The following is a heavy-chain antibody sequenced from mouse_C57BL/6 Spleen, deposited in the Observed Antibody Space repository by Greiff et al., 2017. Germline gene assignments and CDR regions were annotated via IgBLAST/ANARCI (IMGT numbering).Heavy chain of an antibody. CDR3: ARCLGHSYWYFDV. Sequence: QVQLQQSGPELVKPGASVKISCKASGYAFSSSWMNWVKQRPGKGLEWIGRIYPGDGDTNYNGKFKGKATLTADKSSSTAYMQLSSLTSEDSAVYFCARCLGHSYWYFDVWGTGTTVTVSS. CDR2: IYPGDGDT. J-gene: IGHJ1*03. D-gene: IGHD4-1*01. CDR1: GYAFSSSW. V-gene: IGHV1-82*01.